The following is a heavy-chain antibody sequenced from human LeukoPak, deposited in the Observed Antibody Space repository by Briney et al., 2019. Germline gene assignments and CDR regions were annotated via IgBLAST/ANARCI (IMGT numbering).Heavy chain of an antibody. V-gene: IGHV3-48*01. CDR2: ISSSNSTI. J-gene: IGHJ4*02. CDR1: GLTFSTYS. Sequence: PGGSLRLSCAASGLTFSTYSMNWVRQAPGKGLEWISYISSSNSTIYYADSVKGRFTISRDNAKNLLYLQMNSLRAEDTAVYYCASPFDYWGQGTLVTVSS. CDR3: ASPFDY.